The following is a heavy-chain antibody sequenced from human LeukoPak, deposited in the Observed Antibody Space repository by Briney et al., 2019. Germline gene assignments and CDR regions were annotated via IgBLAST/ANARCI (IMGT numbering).Heavy chain of an antibody. CDR1: GFTFSSYA. CDR3: AKVLGITMIVFRY. V-gene: IGHV3-23*01. Sequence: GGSLRLSCAASGFTFSSYAMSWVRQAPGKGLEWVSAISGSGGSTYYADSVKGRFTISRDNSKNTLYLQMNSLRAEDSAVYYCAKVLGITMIVFRYWGQGTLVTVSS. J-gene: IGHJ4*02. D-gene: IGHD3-22*01. CDR2: ISGSGGST.